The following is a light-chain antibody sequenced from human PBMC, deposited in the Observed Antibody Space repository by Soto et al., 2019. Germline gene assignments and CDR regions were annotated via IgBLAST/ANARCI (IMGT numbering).Light chain of an antibody. CDR3: QQRASWVT. V-gene: IGKV3-11*01. CDR1: QSVNVN. J-gene: IGKJ5*01. Sequence: ETVMTQAPATLSVSTGERASLSCRASQSVNVNLAWYKKKPGQAPRRLIYDASNRATGTPARFSVSGSETDFTLTISSLEPEDFAVYYCQQRASWVTFGQGTRLEIK. CDR2: DAS.